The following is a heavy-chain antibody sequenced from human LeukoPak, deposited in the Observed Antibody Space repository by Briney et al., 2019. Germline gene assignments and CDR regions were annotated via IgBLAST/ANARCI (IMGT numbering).Heavy chain of an antibody. Sequence: ASVKVSCKASGYTFTSYDINWVRQATGQGLEWMGWMNPNSGNTGYAQKFQGRVTITRNTSISTAYMELSSLRSEDTAVYYCARDQSSSSPDFDYWGQGTLVTVSS. CDR2: MNPNSGNT. J-gene: IGHJ4*02. CDR1: GYTFTSYD. CDR3: ARDQSSSSPDFDY. V-gene: IGHV1-8*03. D-gene: IGHD6-6*01.